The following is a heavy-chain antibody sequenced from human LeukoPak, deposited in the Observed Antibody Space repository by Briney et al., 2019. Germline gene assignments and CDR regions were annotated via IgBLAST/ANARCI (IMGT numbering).Heavy chain of an antibody. J-gene: IGHJ3*02. Sequence: GGSLRLSCAASGFTFSSYSMNWVRQAPGKGLEWVSSISSSSSYIYYADSVKGRFTISRDNAKNSLYLQMNSLRAEDTAVYYCARESPFPYDSSGYPIWGQGTMVTVSS. CDR1: GFTFSSYS. D-gene: IGHD3-22*01. CDR3: ARESPFPYDSSGYPI. CDR2: ISSSSSYI. V-gene: IGHV3-21*01.